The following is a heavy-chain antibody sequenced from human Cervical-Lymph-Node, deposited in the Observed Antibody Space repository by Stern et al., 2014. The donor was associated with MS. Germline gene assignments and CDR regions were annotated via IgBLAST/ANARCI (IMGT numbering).Heavy chain of an antibody. Sequence: VQLVESGGGVVQPGWSLRLSCAASGFTFGSHAMHWVRQAPGKGLEWVALISSDGGSPTYADSVKGRFTISSDHSTNTLYLPLHSLRAEDTAMYYCAKPAAARYFDYWGQGTQVTVSS. V-gene: IGHV3-30-3*02. D-gene: IGHD6-25*01. J-gene: IGHJ4*02. CDR2: ISSDGGSP. CDR1: GFTFGSHA. CDR3: AKPAAARYFDY.